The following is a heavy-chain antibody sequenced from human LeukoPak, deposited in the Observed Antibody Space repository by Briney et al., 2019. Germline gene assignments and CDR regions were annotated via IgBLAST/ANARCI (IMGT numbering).Heavy chain of an antibody. J-gene: IGHJ6*03. CDR3: VASPGVVPAAPYHPHSYYYYYYMDV. D-gene: IGHD2-2*01. CDR2: IRYDGSNK. V-gene: IGHV3-30*02. Sequence: GGSLRLSCAASGFTFSSYGMHWVRQAPGKGLEWVAFIRYDGSNKYYADSVKGRFTISRDNSKNTLYLQMNSLRAEDTAVYYCVASPGVVPAAPYHPHSYYYYYYMDVWGKGTTVTVSS. CDR1: GFTFSSYG.